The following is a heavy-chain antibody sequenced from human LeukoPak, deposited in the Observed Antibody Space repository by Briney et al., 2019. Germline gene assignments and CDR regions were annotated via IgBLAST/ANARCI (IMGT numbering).Heavy chain of an antibody. CDR2: IYYSGST. Sequence: KASETLSLTCTVSGGSIRSGDYYWSWIRQPPGKGLEWIGYIYYSGSTSYNPSLKSRVTISVDTSNNQFSLKLSSVTAADTAIYYCARGDCSASNCYGYYYYYVGVWGKGTTVTVSS. J-gene: IGHJ6*03. CDR3: ARGDCSASNCYGYYYYYVGV. V-gene: IGHV4-30-4*08. CDR1: GGSIRSGDYY. D-gene: IGHD2-2*01.